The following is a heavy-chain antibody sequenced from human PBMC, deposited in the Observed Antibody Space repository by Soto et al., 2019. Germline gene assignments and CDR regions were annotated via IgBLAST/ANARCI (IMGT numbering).Heavy chain of an antibody. CDR1: GGSISNYY. Sequence: PSETLSLTCTVSGGSISNYYWSWIRQPPGKGLEWIGYIYYSGSTNYNPSLKSRVTISVDTSKNQFSLKLSSVTAADTAIYYCAGYQMRARGPAFEYWGQGSLVTVSS. J-gene: IGHJ4*02. CDR3: AGYQMRARGPAFEY. D-gene: IGHD3-10*01. CDR2: IYYSGST. V-gene: IGHV4-59*08.